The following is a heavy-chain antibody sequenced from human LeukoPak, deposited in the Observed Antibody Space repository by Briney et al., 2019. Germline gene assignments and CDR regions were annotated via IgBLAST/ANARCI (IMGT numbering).Heavy chain of an antibody. CDR3: AKDGLGGGLSSIAVAGGFDY. CDR2: ISGSGGST. V-gene: IGHV3-23*01. D-gene: IGHD6-19*01. J-gene: IGHJ4*02. CDR1: GFTFSSYA. Sequence: GGSLRLSCAASGFTFSSYAMSWARQAPGKGLEWVSAISGSGGSTYYADSVKGRFTISRDNSKNTLYLQMNSLRAEDTAVYYCAKDGLGGGLSSIAVAGGFDYWGQGTLVTVSS.